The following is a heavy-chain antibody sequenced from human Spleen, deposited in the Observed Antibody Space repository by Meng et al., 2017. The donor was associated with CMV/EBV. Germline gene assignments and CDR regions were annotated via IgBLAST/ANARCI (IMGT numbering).Heavy chain of an antibody. D-gene: IGHD3-3*01. CDR3: ARQRITIFGVAED. CDR1: DGSFSDYS. CDR2: INQGGST. V-gene: IGHV4-34*01. Sequence: CAFQDGSFSDYSWSWIRQAPGRGLEWLGEINQGGSTNYNPSLKSRVAISVDTSKNHFSLRVTSVTAADTAVYYCARQRITIFGVAEDWGQGTLVTVSS. J-gene: IGHJ4*02.